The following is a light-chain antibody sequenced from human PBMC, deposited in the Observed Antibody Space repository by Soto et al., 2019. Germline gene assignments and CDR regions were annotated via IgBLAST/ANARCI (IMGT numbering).Light chain of an antibody. CDR1: QSVSSN. V-gene: IGKV3-15*01. J-gene: IGKJ1*01. CDR3: QHYNSYSEA. CDR2: GAF. Sequence: IVLTQSPGTLSLSPGERATPSCRASQSVSSNLAWYQQKPGQAPSLLIYGAFTRATGIPARFSGTGSGTEFTLTISSLQSEDFATYYCQHYNSYSEAFGQGTKVDIK.